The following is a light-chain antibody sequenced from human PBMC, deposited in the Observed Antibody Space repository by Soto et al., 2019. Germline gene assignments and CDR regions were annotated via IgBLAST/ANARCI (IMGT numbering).Light chain of an antibody. CDR3: QSYGSSRIAYV. V-gene: IGLV1-40*01. CDR1: DSNTGAGHD. CDR2: GRI. J-gene: IGLJ1*01. Sequence: QSVLTQPPSVAGAPGQSVTISCAGGDSNTGAGHDVHWYQHFPGRAPQLSIFGRINRPSEVPGRFAGSTSGTSASLAITCLQAEDEADYDCQSYGSSRIAYVFGTGTKVTGL.